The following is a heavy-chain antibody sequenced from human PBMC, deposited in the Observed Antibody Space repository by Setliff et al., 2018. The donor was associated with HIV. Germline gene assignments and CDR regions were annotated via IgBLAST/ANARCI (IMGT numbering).Heavy chain of an antibody. CDR1: GYTFTDFY. J-gene: IGHJ5*02. CDR2: INPKSGVA. Sequence: GASVKVSCKASGYTFTDFYIHWVRQAPGQGLEWIGRINPKSGVADHLKKFQGRVTMTTDTSTNTAHMELIRPRFDDTAVYYCARAHFLVAMTRNWFDPWGQGTLVTVSS. CDR3: ARAHFLVAMTRNWFDP. D-gene: IGHD5-12*01. V-gene: IGHV1-2*06.